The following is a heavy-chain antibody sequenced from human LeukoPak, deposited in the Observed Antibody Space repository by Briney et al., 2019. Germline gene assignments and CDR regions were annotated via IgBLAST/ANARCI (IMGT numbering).Heavy chain of an antibody. CDR3: QSRFLEWLLDY. CDR1: GGSISSNNYY. J-gene: IGHJ4*02. CDR2: IYYGGYT. D-gene: IGHD3-3*01. Sequence: SSETLSLTCAVSGGSISSNNYYWGWIRQPPGKGLEWIGSIYYGGYTYYNPSLKSRVTISVDTSKNQFSLKLSSVTAADTAIYYCQSRFLEWLLDYWGQGTLVTVSS. V-gene: IGHV4-39*01.